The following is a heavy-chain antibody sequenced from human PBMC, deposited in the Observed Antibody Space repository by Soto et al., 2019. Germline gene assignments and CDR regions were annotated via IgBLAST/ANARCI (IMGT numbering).Heavy chain of an antibody. CDR2: IIPSFGTA. CDR1: GYTFSSYA. V-gene: IGHV1-69*05. Sequence: GASVKVSCKASGYTFSSYAISWVRQAPGQGLEWMGVIIPSFGTANYAQKFQGRVTITTDESTSTAYMELSSLRSEDTAVYYCARATTVIDYYYYYGMDVWGQGTTVTVSS. J-gene: IGHJ6*02. CDR3: ARATTVIDYYYYYGMDV. D-gene: IGHD4-17*01.